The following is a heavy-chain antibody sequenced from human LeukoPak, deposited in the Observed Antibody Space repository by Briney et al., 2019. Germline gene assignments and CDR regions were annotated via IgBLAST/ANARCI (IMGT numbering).Heavy chain of an antibody. CDR3: ARQNFYRYCRSTSCYRPYYYYYMDV. CDR2: ISHSGNT. Sequence: SETLSLTCTVSGGAVNSYYWSWIRQTPGKGLEWIGYISHSGNTDYAPSLKSRVTMSLDTSKNQFSLKLTSVTAADTTVYYCARQNFYRYCRSTSCYRPYYYYYMDVWGKGTTVTIS. J-gene: IGHJ6*03. CDR1: GGAVNSYY. V-gene: IGHV4-59*02. D-gene: IGHD2-2*01.